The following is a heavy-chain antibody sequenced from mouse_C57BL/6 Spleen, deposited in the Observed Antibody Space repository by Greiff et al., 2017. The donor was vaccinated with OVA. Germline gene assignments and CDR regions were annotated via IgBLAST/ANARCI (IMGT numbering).Heavy chain of an antibody. CDR1: GYTFTNYW. J-gene: IGHJ2*01. Sequence: QVQLQQSGAELVRPGTSVKLSCKASGYTFTNYWIGWAKQRPGHGLEWIGDIYPGGGYTNYNEKFKGKATLTADKSSSTAYMQFSSLTSEDSAIYDCARGGGYGNYVGYFDYWGQGTTLTVSS. V-gene: IGHV1-63*01. CDR3: ARGGGYGNYVGYFDY. CDR2: IYPGGGYT. D-gene: IGHD2-1*01.